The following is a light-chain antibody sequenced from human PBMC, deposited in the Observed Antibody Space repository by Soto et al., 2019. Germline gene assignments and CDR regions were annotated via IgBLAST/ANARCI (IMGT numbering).Light chain of an antibody. J-gene: IGLJ2*01. V-gene: IGLV1-47*01. CDR1: SSNIESNY. Sequence: QSVLTQPPSASWTPGQRVTISCSGSSSNIESNYVYWYQQLPGTAPKLVIYRNNQRPSGVPDRLSGSKSGTSASLAISGLRSEDEADYYCATWDDSLSGRVFGGGTKLTVL. CDR2: RNN. CDR3: ATWDDSLSGRV.